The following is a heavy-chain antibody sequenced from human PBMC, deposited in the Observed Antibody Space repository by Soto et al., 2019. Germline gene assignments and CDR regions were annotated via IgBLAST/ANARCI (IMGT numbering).Heavy chain of an antibody. J-gene: IGHJ5*02. D-gene: IGHD6-6*01. CDR2: VFYSGTT. Sequence: PSETLSLTCLASGFSMTGYYWSWFRQAPGKGLEWIGCVFYSGTTSYNPSRKSRVTLSIGTSKNEFSLTLTAVTAADTAVYYGAKGTENQGPRPRWFDPWGQGTLVTVSS. CDR3: AKGTENQGPRPRWFDP. V-gene: IGHV4-59*01. CDR1: GFSMTGYY.